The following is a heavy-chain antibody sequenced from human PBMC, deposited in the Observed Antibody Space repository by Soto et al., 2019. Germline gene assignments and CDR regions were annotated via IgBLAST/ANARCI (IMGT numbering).Heavy chain of an antibody. Sequence: KPSETLSLTCTVSGGSISRISYDWGWIRQPPGKGLEWIGSFYYGASTYYNPSLKSRVTISVHTSKNQFFLRLSSVTAADTAMYYRARRGSSFEVPKRKDRNWFDPWCTGTLVTVSS. CDR1: GGSISRISYD. CDR2: FYYGAST. J-gene: IGHJ5*02. V-gene: IGHV4-39*01. CDR3: ARRGSSFEVPKRKDRNWFDP. D-gene: IGHD6-13*01.